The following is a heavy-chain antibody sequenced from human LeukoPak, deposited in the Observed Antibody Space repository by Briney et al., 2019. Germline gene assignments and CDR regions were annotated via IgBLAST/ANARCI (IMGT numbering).Heavy chain of an antibody. J-gene: IGHJ4*02. CDR2: MYSSGST. V-gene: IGHV4-39*07. CDR3: ARGGSYTMVKNY. Sequence: SETLSLTCTASGGSISSSSYYWGWIRQPPGKGLEWIGSMYSSGSTYYNPSFKSRVTISVDTSKNQFSLKLTSVTAADTAVYYCARGGSYTMVKNYWGQGTLVTVSS. D-gene: IGHD1-26*01. CDR1: GGSISSSSYY.